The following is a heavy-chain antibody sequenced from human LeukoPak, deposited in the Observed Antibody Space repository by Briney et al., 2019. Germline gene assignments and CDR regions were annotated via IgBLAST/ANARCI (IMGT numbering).Heavy chain of an antibody. Sequence: GESLKISCKGSGYSFTSYWISWVRKMPGKGLEWMGRIDPSDSYTNYSPSFQGHVTISADKSISTAYLHWSSLKASDTAMYYCARAPSTTLRFFDYWAQGTLVTVSS. V-gene: IGHV5-10-1*01. CDR3: ARAPSTTLRFFDY. CDR1: GYSFTSYW. J-gene: IGHJ4*02. D-gene: IGHD4-17*01. CDR2: IDPSDSYT.